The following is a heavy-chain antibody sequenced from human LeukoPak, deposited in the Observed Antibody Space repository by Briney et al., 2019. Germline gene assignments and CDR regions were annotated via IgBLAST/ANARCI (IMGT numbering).Heavy chain of an antibody. Sequence: SLRLSCAASGFTFDDYAMHWVRQAPGKGLEWVSGISWNSGSIGYADSVKGRFTISRDNSKNTLYLQMNSLRAEDTAVYYCAEEQQLGYWGQGTLVTVSS. CDR2: ISWNSGSI. V-gene: IGHV3-9*01. J-gene: IGHJ4*02. CDR1: GFTFDDYA. D-gene: IGHD6-13*01. CDR3: AEEQQLGY.